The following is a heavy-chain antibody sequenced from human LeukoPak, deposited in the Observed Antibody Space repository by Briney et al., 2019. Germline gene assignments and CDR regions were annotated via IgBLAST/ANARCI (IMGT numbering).Heavy chain of an antibody. CDR3: ARGGDYVWGSYRCGPMRAFDI. Sequence: ASVNVSCKSSGYTFTSYAMNGVRPAPGQGLEWMGWINTNTGNPTYAQGFTGRFVFSLDTSVSTAYLQISSLKAEDTAVYYCARGGDYVWGSYRCGPMRAFDIWGQGPMVTVSS. D-gene: IGHD3-16*02. J-gene: IGHJ3*02. CDR1: GYTFTSYA. CDR2: INTNTGNP. V-gene: IGHV7-4-1*02.